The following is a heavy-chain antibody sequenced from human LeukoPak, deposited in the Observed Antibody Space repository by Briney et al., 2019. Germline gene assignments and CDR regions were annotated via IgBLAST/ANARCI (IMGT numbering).Heavy chain of an antibody. J-gene: IGHJ3*02. V-gene: IGHV4-4*02. CDR2: IYHSGST. D-gene: IGHD3-10*01. Sequence: NPSETLSLTCAVSGGCISSSNWWSWVRQPPGKGLDWTGEIYHSGSTNYNPSLKSRVTISVDKSKNQFSLKVSSVTAADTAVYYCARIPLVWSSPKGAFDIWGQGTMVTVSS. CDR1: GGCISSSNW. CDR3: ARIPLVWSSPKGAFDI.